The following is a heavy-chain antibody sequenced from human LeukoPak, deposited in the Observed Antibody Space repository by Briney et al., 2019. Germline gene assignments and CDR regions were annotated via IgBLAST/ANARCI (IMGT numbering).Heavy chain of an antibody. V-gene: IGHV5-51*01. J-gene: IGHJ4*02. CDR1: GYSFTNYW. CDR2: IYPGDSGT. Sequence: GESLKISCKASGYSFTNYWIGWVRQMPGKGLEWMMIIYPGDSGTRYSPSFQGQVTISADKSINTVYLQWSSLKASDTAMYYCARQSSGCFDYWGQGTLVTVSS. D-gene: IGHD6-19*01. CDR3: ARQSSGCFDY.